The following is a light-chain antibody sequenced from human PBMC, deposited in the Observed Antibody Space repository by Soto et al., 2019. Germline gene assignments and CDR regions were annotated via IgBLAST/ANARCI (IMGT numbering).Light chain of an antibody. Sequence: IVLTHSPCTLSLSPLERATLSFMASQSVSGKVAWYQQKPGQPPSLLIYAASTRATGVPARFSGSGSGTEFTLTISSLQPEDFATYSCQQLKSYPPTFGQGARLEIK. CDR2: AAS. V-gene: IGKV3-15*01. J-gene: IGKJ5*01. CDR3: QQLKSYPPT. CDR1: QSVSGK.